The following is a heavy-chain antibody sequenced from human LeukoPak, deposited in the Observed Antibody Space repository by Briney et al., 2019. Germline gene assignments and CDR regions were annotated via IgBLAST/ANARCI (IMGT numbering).Heavy chain of an antibody. Sequence: ASVKVSCKASGYTFTSYYMHWVRQATGQGLEWMGWMNPNSGDTGYAQKFQGRVTITRNTSISTAYMELSSLRSEDTAVYYCARGQTYLSAFDIWGQGTMVTVSS. CDR2: MNPNSGDT. CDR3: ARGQTYLSAFDI. CDR1: GYTFTSYY. V-gene: IGHV1-8*03. J-gene: IGHJ3*02.